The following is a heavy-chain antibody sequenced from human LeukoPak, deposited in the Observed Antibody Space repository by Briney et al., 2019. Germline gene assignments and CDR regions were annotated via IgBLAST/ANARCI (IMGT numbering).Heavy chain of an antibody. V-gene: IGHV3-15*04. CDR2: IESKTDGGTT. CDR3: TTYGSGRKFDY. Sequence: GGSLRLSCAASGFSFSDAWMSWVRQIPGKGLEWVGRIESKTDGGTTDYAAPVKGRFTISRDDSTNTLYLQMNSLKSEDAAVYYCTTYGSGRKFDYWGQGILVTVSS. D-gene: IGHD3-10*01. J-gene: IGHJ4*02. CDR1: GFSFSDAW.